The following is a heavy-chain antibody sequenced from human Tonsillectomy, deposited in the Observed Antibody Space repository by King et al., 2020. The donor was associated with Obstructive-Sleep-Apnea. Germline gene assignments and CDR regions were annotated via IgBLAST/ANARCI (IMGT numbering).Heavy chain of an antibody. CDR3: AHVGYCSGGSCYPIDY. D-gene: IGHD2-15*01. CDR2: IYYSGST. V-gene: IGHV4-39*07. Sequence: LQLQESGPGLVKPSETLSLTCTVSGGSISSSSYYWGWIRQPPGKGLEWIGSIYYSGSTYYNPSLKSRVTISVDTAKNQFSLKLSSVTAADTAVYYCAHVGYCSGGSCYPIDYWGQGTLVTVSS. CDR1: GGSISSSSYY. J-gene: IGHJ4*02.